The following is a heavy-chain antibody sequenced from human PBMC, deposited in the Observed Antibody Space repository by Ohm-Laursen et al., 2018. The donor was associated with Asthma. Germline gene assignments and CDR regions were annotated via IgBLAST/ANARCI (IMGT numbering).Heavy chain of an antibody. V-gene: IGHV3-30*03. CDR1: GFTFSSYG. CDR2: ISSDGSNQ. CDR3: ARDVMEWYSPAFDF. D-gene: IGHD3-3*01. J-gene: IGHJ4*02. Sequence: SLRLSCAASGFTFSSYGMHWVRQAPGKGLEWVAVISSDGSNQYYGDSVKGRFTISRDNSKKMVYLQMNSLRPDDTAVYYCARDVMEWYSPAFDFWGQGTLVTVSS.